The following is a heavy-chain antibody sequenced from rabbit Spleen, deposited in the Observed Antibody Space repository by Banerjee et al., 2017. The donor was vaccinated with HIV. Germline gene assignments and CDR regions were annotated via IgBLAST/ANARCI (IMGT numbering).Heavy chain of an antibody. CDR2: AYAGSSGDT. CDR1: GFSFNSGYD. V-gene: IGHV1S40*01. D-gene: IGHD4-1*01. CDR3: ARETSSGWGVVSFYFNL. J-gene: IGHJ4*01. Sequence: QSLEESGGGLVKPGASLTLTCKASGFSFNSGYDMCWVRQAPGKGLEWVACAYAGSSGDTYYASWAKGRFTISKTSSTTVTLQMTSLTAADTATYFCARETSSGWGVVSFYFNLWGPGTLVTVS.